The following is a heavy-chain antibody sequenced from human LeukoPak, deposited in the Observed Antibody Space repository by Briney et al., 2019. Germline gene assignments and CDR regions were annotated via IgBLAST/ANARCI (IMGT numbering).Heavy chain of an antibody. Sequence: SVKVSCKASGYTFTSYGISWVRQAPGQGLEWMGGIIPIFGIANYAQKFQGRVTITADESTSTAYMELSSLRSEDTAVYYCAILYYYDSSGYYKIFDYWGQGTLVTVSS. V-gene: IGHV1-69*13. D-gene: IGHD3-22*01. J-gene: IGHJ4*02. CDR3: AILYYYDSSGYYKIFDY. CDR2: IIPIFGIA. CDR1: GYTFTSYG.